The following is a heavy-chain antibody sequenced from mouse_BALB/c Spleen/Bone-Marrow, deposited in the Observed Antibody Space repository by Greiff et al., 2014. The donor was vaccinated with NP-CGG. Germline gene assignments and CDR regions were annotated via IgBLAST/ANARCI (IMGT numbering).Heavy chain of an antibody. V-gene: IGHV5-9-1*01. Sequence: EVMLVESGGGLVKPGGSLKLSCAASGFTFSSYAMSWVRQTPEKRLEWVATISSGGSYPYYPDSVKGRFTISRDNAKNTLYLQMSSLRPEDTAMYYCARHGITRLLDYWGQGTTLTVSS. D-gene: IGHD2-4*01. CDR1: GFTFSSYA. CDR2: ISSGGSYP. J-gene: IGHJ2*01. CDR3: ARHGITRLLDY.